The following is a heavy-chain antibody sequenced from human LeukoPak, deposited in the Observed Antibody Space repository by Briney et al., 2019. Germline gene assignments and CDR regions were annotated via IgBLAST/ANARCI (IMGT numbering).Heavy chain of an antibody. CDR2: INHSGST. J-gene: IGHJ5*02. CDR1: GGSFSGYY. D-gene: IGHD3-3*01. V-gene: IGHV4-34*01. CDR3: ARGPNDFWSGYYNWFDP. Sequence: SETLSLTCAVYGGSFSGYYWSWLRQPPGKGLEWIGEINHSGSTNYNPSLKSRVTISVDTSKNQFSLKLSSVTAADTAVYYCARGPNDFWSGYYNWFDPWGQGTLVTVS.